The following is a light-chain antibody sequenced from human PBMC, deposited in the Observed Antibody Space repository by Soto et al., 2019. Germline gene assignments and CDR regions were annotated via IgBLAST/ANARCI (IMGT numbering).Light chain of an antibody. CDR1: RGINSA. Sequence: AIQLTQSPSSLSAFVGDRVTITCRASRGINSALAWCQQKPGKAPNLLIYDASTLQGGVPSRFSGSGSGTDFTLTISSLQPEDFATFYCQQFHSYPVTFGQGTRLEIK. V-gene: IGKV1-13*02. CDR2: DAS. CDR3: QQFHSYPVT. J-gene: IGKJ5*01.